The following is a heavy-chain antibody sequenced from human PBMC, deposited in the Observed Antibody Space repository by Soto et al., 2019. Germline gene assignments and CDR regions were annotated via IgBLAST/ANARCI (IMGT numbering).Heavy chain of an antibody. Sequence: QVPLVQSGAEVKKPGASVKVSCKASGYTFTSYGISWVRQAPGQGLEWMGWISAYNGNTNYAQKLQGRVTMTTDTSTSTAYMELRSLRSDDTAVYYCARGKVLYYYDSSGYNTPGAFDIWGQGTMVTVSS. V-gene: IGHV1-18*01. CDR2: ISAYNGNT. J-gene: IGHJ3*02. D-gene: IGHD3-22*01. CDR3: ARGKVLYYYDSSGYNTPGAFDI. CDR1: GYTFTSYG.